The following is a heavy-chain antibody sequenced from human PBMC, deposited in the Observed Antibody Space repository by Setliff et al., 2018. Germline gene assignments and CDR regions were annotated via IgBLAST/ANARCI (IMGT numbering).Heavy chain of an antibody. D-gene: IGHD3-22*01. CDR2: IDPSADYT. CDR3: ARVLYDSSGYPAYYFDY. CDR1: GYTFTGYY. J-gene: IGHJ4*02. Sequence: ASVKVSCKASGYTFTGYYLHWVRQAPGQGLEWMGIIDPSADYTNYVQKFQGRVTMTKDTSTTTVYMELSSLRSEDTAVYYCARVLYDSSGYPAYYFDYWGQGTLVTVSS. V-gene: IGHV1-46*01.